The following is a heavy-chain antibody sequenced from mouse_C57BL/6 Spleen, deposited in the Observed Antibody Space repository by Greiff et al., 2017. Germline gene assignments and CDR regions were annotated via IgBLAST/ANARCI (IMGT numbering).Heavy chain of an antibody. CDR3: ARAEITTVVAPNWYFDV. CDR2: IDPSDSET. CDR1: GYTFTSYW. V-gene: IGHV1-52*01. Sequence: QVQLQQPGAELVRPGSSVKLSCKASGYTFTSYWMHWVKQRPIQGLEWIGNIDPSDSETHYNQKFKDKATLTVDKSSSTAYMQLSSLTSEDSAVYYCARAEITTVVAPNWYFDVWGTGTTVTVSS. J-gene: IGHJ1*03. D-gene: IGHD1-1*01.